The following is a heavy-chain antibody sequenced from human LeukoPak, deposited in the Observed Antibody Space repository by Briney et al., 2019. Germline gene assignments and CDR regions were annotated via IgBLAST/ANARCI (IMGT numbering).Heavy chain of an antibody. Sequence: SETLSLTCTVSGGSISGYYWTWIRQPPGKGLEWIGYIYYSGSTNYHPSLKGRVTLSVDTSKKQFSLKLSSVTAADTAMYYCARGLLVGNTGYYFDYWGQGTLVTVSS. D-gene: IGHD1-26*01. CDR2: IYYSGST. CDR1: GGSISGYY. V-gene: IGHV4-59*01. J-gene: IGHJ4*02. CDR3: ARGLLVGNTGYYFDY.